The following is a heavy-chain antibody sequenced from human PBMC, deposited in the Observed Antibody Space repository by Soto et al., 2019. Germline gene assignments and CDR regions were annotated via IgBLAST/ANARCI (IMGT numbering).Heavy chain of an antibody. CDR2: ISYDGNDE. D-gene: IGHD1-1*01. CDR3: AAHSGKYWNHFDY. CDR1: GFTFSTHG. J-gene: IGHJ4*02. V-gene: IGHV3-30*03. Sequence: PGGSLRLSCAASGFTFSTHGMHWVRQAPGKGLEWVALISYDGNDEFHGDSVKGRFASSRDNPRSTLFLQMNSLRPDDTAVYFCAAHSGKYWNHFDYWGLGTLVTVSS.